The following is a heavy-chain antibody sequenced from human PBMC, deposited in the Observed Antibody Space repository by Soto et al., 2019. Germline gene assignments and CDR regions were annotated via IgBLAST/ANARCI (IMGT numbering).Heavy chain of an antibody. D-gene: IGHD2-15*01. Sequence: EVQLVQSGAEVKKPGESLKISCKGSGYSFTSYWIGWVRQMPGKGLEWMGIIYPGDSDTRYSPSFQGQVTISADKSIXTXYXXWSSLKASDTAMYYCAKQALYCSGGSCYPPDAFDIWGQGTMVTVSS. CDR2: IYPGDSDT. CDR3: AKQALYCSGGSCYPPDAFDI. V-gene: IGHV5-51*03. J-gene: IGHJ3*02. CDR1: GYSFTSYW.